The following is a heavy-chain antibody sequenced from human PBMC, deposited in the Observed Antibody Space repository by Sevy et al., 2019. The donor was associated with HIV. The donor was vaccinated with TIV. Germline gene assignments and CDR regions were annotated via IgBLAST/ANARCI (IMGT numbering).Heavy chain of an antibody. V-gene: IGHV3-11*04. CDR2: ISDNGYNL. CDR1: EFSFHDYY. Sequence: GGSLRLSCAASEFSFHDYYMSWIRQAPGMGLEYISYISDNGYNLYYADSVRGRFTISRDNAKNSLYLQMNSLRIEDTAFYYCARAGPYTSRWHFDYWGQGTLVTVSS. CDR3: ARAGPYTSRWHFDY. J-gene: IGHJ4*02. D-gene: IGHD6-13*01.